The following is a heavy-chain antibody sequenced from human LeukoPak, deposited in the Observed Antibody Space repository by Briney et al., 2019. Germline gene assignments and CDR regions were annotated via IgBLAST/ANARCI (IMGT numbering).Heavy chain of an antibody. CDR1: GGTFNSYA. D-gene: IGHD7-27*01. J-gene: IGHJ4*02. CDR2: INPNSGGT. V-gene: IGHV1-2*06. CDR3: VSELGTAGYYFDY. Sequence: ASVKVSCKASGGTFNSYAISWVRQAPGQGLEWMGRINPNSGGTNYAQKFQGRVTMTRDTSISTAYMELRRLRSDDTAVYYCVSELGTAGYYFDYWGQGTQVTVSS.